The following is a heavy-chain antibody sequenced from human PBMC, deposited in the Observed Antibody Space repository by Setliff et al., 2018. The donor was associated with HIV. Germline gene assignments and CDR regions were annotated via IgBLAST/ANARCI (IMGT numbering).Heavy chain of an antibody. J-gene: IGHJ3*02. CDR1: GFTFSTYS. CDR2: ISSSSSSI. CDR3: ARASNSFDI. Sequence: GGSLRLSCAASGFTFSTYSMDWVRQAPGRGLEWVSYISSSSSSIYYADSVKGRFTISRDNDKNSLYLQMNSLRVEDTAVYYCARASNSFDIWGQGTMVTVSS. V-gene: IGHV3-48*01.